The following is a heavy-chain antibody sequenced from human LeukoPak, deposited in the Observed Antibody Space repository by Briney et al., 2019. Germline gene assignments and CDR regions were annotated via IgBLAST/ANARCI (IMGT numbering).Heavy chain of an antibody. CDR2: IYPGDSDT. CDR3: ARRRDGYNYVGTDY. Sequence: GESLKIPCKGSGYSFTGYWIGWVRQMPGKGLEWMGIIYPGDSDTTFSPSFQGQVTISADKSISTASLQWSSLKASDTAMYYCARRRDGYNYVGTDYWGQGTLVTVSS. J-gene: IGHJ4*02. CDR1: GYSFTGYW. V-gene: IGHV5-51*01. D-gene: IGHD5-24*01.